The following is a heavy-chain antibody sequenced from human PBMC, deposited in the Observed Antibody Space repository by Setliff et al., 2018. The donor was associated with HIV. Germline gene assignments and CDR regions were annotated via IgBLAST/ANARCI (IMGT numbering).Heavy chain of an antibody. CDR1: GGSISSYY. D-gene: IGHD3-22*01. Sequence: PSETLSLTCTVSGGSISSYYWSWIRQPPGKGLEWIGYINTSGTTNYNPSLKSRVTISVDTSKNQFSLKLGSVTAADTAVYFCARQTYYYDNSGHNWFDPWGQGTLVTVSS. CDR2: INTSGTT. CDR3: ARQTYYYDNSGHNWFDP. V-gene: IGHV4-4*09. J-gene: IGHJ5*02.